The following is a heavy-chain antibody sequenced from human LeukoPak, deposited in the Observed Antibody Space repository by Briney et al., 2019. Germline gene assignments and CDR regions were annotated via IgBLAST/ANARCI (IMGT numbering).Heavy chain of an antibody. D-gene: IGHD5-18*01. CDR1: GFTFSSYA. CDR3: AHRDTAMVRVDY. J-gene: IGHJ4*02. CDR2: IRSETDGGTT. Sequence: GGSLRLSCAASGFTFSSYAMSWVRQAPGKGLEWVGRIRSETDGGTTDYAAPVKGRFTISRDDSKSTVYLQMSSLKTEDTAVYFCAHRDTAMVRVDYWGLGTLVTVSS. V-gene: IGHV3-15*01.